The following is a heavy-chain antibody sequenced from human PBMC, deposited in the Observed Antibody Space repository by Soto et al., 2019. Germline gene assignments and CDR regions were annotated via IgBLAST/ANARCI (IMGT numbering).Heavy chain of an antibody. V-gene: IGHV4-31*03. CDR2: IYYSGST. D-gene: IGHD3-3*01. CDR3: ARAGFWSGYYSSDYYYGMDV. CDR1: GGSISSGGYY. J-gene: IGHJ6*02. Sequence: SETLSLTCTVSGGSISSGGYYWSWIRQHPGKGLEWIGYIYYSGSTYYNPSLKSRVTIPVDTSKNQFSLKLSSVTAADTAVYYCARAGFWSGYYSSDYYYGMDVWGQGTTVTVSS.